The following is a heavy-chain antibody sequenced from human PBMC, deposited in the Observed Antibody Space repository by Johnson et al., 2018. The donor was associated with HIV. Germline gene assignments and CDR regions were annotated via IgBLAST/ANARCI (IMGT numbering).Heavy chain of an antibody. CDR1: AFTSSSYS. J-gene: IGHJ3*02. Sequence: VQLVESGGGVVQPGRSLRLSCAASAFTSSSYSMHWVRQAPGMGLEWVAVISYGGNNKYYADSVKGRFTISRDNSKNTLYLQMNSLRVADTAVYYCARDRRQFLEWLSDAFDIWGQGTMVTVSS. CDR3: ARDRRQFLEWLSDAFDI. D-gene: IGHD3-3*01. CDR2: ISYGGNNK. V-gene: IGHV3-30-3*01.